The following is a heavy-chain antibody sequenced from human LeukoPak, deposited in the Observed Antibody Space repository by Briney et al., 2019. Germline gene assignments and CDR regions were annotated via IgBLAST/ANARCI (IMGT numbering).Heavy chain of an antibody. D-gene: IGHD6-19*01. J-gene: IGHJ6*03. Sequence: PGGSLRLSCAASGFTFSSYSMNWVRQAPGKGLEWVSAISGSGGSTYYADSVKGRFTISRDNSKNTLYLQMNSLRAEDTAVYYCATYSSGWPYYYYYYMDVWGKGTTVTISS. CDR2: ISGSGGST. CDR3: ATYSSGWPYYYYYYMDV. CDR1: GFTFSSYS. V-gene: IGHV3-23*01.